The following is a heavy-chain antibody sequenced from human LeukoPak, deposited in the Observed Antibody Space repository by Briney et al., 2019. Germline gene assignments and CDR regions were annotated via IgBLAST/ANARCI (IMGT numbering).Heavy chain of an antibody. CDR2: SSGSGGST. J-gene: IGHJ4*02. D-gene: IGHD5-18*01. V-gene: IGHV3-23*01. CDR3: AKQTAVEGGYYHY. Sequence: GGSLRLSCIGSGLSLSSYGMSWVRQAPGKGLEWVSSSSGSGGSTYYADSVKGRFTISRDSSENTLYLNMSSLRVEDTAVYFCAKQTAVEGGYYHYWGQGTLVTVSS. CDR1: GLSLSSYG.